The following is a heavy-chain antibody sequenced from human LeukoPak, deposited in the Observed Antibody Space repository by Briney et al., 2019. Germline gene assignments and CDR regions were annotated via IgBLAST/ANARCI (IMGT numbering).Heavy chain of an antibody. CDR3: ATTRSPAGSGSRRSWFDP. J-gene: IGHJ5*02. CDR2: IYYSGST. V-gene: IGHV4-39*01. CDR1: GGSISSSSYY. Sequence: SETLSLTCTVSGGSISSSSYYWGWIRQPPGKGLEWIGSIYYSGSTYYNPSLKSRVTISADTSKNQFSLKLSSVTAADTAVYYCATTRSPAGSGSRRSWFDPWGQGTLVTVSS. D-gene: IGHD5-12*01.